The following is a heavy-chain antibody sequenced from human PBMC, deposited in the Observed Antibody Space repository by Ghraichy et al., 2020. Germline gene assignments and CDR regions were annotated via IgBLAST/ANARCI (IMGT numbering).Heavy chain of an antibody. CDR1: GFSFTDYW. CDR3: VRSYKDGLRHFDY. J-gene: IGHJ4*02. V-gene: IGHV3-74*01. CDR2: LNIDGTTV. D-gene: IGHD1-14*01. Sequence: GGSLRLSCAASGFSFTDYWMHWVRQTPGRGLEWVSHLNIDGTTVNYADSVKGRFTISRDNAKKTMYLQMISLTVEDTAVYYCVRSYKDGLRHFDYWGQGTLVTVYS.